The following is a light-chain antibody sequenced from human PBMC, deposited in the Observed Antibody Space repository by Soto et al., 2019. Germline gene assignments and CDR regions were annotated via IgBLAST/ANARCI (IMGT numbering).Light chain of an antibody. CDR3: TSYTSVTIVV. V-gene: IGLV2-14*01. Sequence: QSALTQPASVSGSPGQSITISCTGSNSDIGGYNSVSWYQQHPGKAPKLLIFGVTNRPSGVSDCFSGSKSGNTASLTISALQAEDEADYYCTSYTSVTIVVFGGGTKVTVL. CDR2: GVT. CDR1: NSDIGGYNS. J-gene: IGLJ2*01.